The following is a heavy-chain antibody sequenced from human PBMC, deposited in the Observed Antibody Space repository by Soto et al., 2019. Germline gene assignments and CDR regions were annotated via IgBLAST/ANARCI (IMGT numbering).Heavy chain of an antibody. V-gene: IGHV3-48*01. CDR3: ERDRLGVYSSCWYTTEYDY. Sequence: EVQLVESGGGLLQPGGSLRLSCAASGFTFSSYSMNWVRQAPGKGLEWVSYISSSSSTIYYADSVKGRFTISRDNAKKSLYLQMNRLIAEDTAVYYCERDRLGVYSSCWYTTEYDYWGQGSLVTDSS. CDR1: GFTFSSYS. CDR2: ISSSSSTI. J-gene: IGHJ4*02. D-gene: IGHD6-13*01.